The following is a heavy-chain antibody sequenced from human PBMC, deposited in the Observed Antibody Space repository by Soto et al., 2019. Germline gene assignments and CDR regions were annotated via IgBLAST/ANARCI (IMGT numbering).Heavy chain of an antibody. Sequence: SETLSLTCAVSGGSISSGGYSWSWIRQPPGKGLEWIGYIYHSGSTYYNPSLKSRVTISVDRSKNQFSLKLSSVTAADTAVYYCIAKRRFLEWSKGYYYGMDVWGQGTTVTVS. CDR2: IYHSGST. V-gene: IGHV4-30-2*01. D-gene: IGHD3-3*01. CDR3: IAKRRFLEWSKGYYYGMDV. CDR1: GGSISSGGYS. J-gene: IGHJ6*02.